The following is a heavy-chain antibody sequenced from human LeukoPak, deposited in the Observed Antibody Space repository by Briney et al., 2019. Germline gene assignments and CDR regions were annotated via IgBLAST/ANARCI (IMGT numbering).Heavy chain of an antibody. D-gene: IGHD6-13*01. CDR2: ISSSGTTI. CDR3: ARGSHSSNWYAFDY. CDR1: GFTFSDYY. Sequence: PGGSLRLSCAASGFTFSDYYMSWIRQAPGKGLEWVSYISSSGTTIYYADSVKGRFTISRDNAKNSLYLQMNSLRAEDTAVYYCARGSHSSNWYAFDYWGQGALVTVSS. J-gene: IGHJ4*02. V-gene: IGHV3-11*01.